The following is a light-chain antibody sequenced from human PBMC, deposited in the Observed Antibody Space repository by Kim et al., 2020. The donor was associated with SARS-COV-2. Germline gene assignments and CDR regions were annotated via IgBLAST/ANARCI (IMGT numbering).Light chain of an antibody. Sequence: QSVSISCSGTNSNIGSNFVYWYQQLPGTAPKLLIYRDNRRPSAVPDRFSGSKSGTSASLAISGLRSEDEADYYCAAWDASLSGHWVFGGGTRLTVL. CDR3: AAWDASLSGHWV. CDR2: RDN. V-gene: IGLV1-47*01. J-gene: IGLJ3*02. CDR1: NSNIGSNF.